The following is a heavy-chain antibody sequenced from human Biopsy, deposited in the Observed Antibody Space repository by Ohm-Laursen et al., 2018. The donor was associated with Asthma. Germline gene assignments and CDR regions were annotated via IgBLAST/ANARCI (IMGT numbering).Heavy chain of an antibody. J-gene: IGHJ6*02. CDR3: ARMNTLIQAANYFSYAMDV. D-gene: IGHD3-9*01. Sequence: PGTLSLTCTVSGGSINSSTWWSWVRQPPGKGLEWIGEFFHTGSTNYSPSLKSRVTISVDRSQRQFSLKVNSVTAADTAVYYCARMNTLIQAANYFSYAMDVWGQGTTVTVSS. CDR2: FFHTGST. V-gene: IGHV4-4*03. CDR1: GGSINSSTW.